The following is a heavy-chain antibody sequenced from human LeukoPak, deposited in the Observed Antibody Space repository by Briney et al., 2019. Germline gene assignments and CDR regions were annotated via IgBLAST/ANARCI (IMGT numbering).Heavy chain of an antibody. J-gene: IGHJ5*02. V-gene: IGHV4-38-2*01. Sequence: PSETLSLTCVVSGDSITSGYYWAWIRQPPGKGLEWIGSIFHSGSTYRNPSLRSRVTISLNTSKNQISLILSSMTAADTAVYYCARSSSVDTALVGVHWFDPWGQVTLVTVSS. CDR2: IFHSGST. CDR3: ARSSSVDTALVGVHWFDP. D-gene: IGHD5-18*01. CDR1: GDSITSGYY.